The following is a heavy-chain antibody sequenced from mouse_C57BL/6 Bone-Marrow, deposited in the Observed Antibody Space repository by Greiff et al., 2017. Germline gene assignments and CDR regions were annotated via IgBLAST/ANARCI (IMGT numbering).Heavy chain of an antibody. CDR1: GYTFTSYW. CDR2: IDPSDSYT. CDR3: ARHSNEFDY. V-gene: IGHV1-50*01. D-gene: IGHD2-5*01. Sequence: VQLQQPWAELVKPGASVKLSCKASGYTFTSYWMQWVKQRPGQGLEWIGEIDPSDSYTNYNQKFKGKATLTVDTSSSTAYMQLSSLTSEDSAVYYCARHSNEFDYWGQGTTLTVSS. J-gene: IGHJ2*01.